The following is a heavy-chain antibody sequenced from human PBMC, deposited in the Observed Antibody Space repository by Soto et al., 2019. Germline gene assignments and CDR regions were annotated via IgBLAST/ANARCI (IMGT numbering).Heavy chain of an antibody. CDR2: ISAYNGNT. J-gene: IGHJ3*02. V-gene: IGHV1-18*01. CDR3: ARDRAMIVVAHDAFDI. CDR1: GYTFTSYG. D-gene: IGHD3-22*01. Sequence: XSVKVSCKASGYTFTSYGISWVRQAPGQGLEWMGWISAYNGNTNYAQKFQGRVTITADESTSTAYMELSSLRSEDTAVYYCARDRAMIVVAHDAFDIWGQGTMVTVSS.